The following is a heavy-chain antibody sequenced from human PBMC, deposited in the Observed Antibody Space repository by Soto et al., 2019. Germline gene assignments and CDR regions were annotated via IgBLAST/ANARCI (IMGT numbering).Heavy chain of an antibody. V-gene: IGHV1-58*01. Sequence: SVKVSCKASGFTFTSSAVQWVRQARGQRLEWIGWIVVGSGNTNYAQKFQERVTITRDMSTSTAYMELSSLRSEDTAVYYCAAGLRFLEWLLDYWGQETLVTVSS. CDR2: IVVGSGNT. J-gene: IGHJ4*02. CDR1: GFTFTSSA. CDR3: AAGLRFLEWLLDY. D-gene: IGHD3-3*01.